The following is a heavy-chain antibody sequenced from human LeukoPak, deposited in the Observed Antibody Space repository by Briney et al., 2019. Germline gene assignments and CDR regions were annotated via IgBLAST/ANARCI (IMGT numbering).Heavy chain of an antibody. V-gene: IGHV4-39*01. CDR3: VRHSSGWGNFDY. J-gene: IGHJ4*02. Sequence: SETLSLTCSVSSGSINSNYYWAWIRQPPGKGLEWIGSIYHSGTTYYNPSLKSRVTISVDTSKNQFSLKLSSVTAADTAVYYCVRHSSGWGNFDYWGQGTLVTVSS. CDR2: IYHSGTT. D-gene: IGHD6-19*01. CDR1: SGSINSNYY.